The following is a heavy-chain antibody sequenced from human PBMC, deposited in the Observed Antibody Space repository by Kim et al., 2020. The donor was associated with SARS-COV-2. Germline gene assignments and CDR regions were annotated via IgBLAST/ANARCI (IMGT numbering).Heavy chain of an antibody. CDR1: GGSFSGYY. V-gene: IGHV4-34*01. CDR2: INHSGST. D-gene: IGHD3-10*01. J-gene: IGHJ6*02. CDR3: ARALVQGALYGMDV. Sequence: SETLSLTCAVYGGSFSGYYWSWIRQPPGKGLEWIGEINHSGSTNYNPSLKSRVIISVDTSKNQFSLKLSSVTAADTAVYYCARALVQGALYGMDVWGQGTTVTVSS.